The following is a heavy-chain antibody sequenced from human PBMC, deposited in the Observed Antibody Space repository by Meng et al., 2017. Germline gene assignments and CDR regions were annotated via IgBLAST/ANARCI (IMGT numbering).Heavy chain of an antibody. Sequence: QAQRVQVGGGVKKPGPSVKVPCKASGGTFRSYAHSWGRQAPGQGLEWMGGIIPIFGTANYAQKFQGRVTITADESTSTAYMELSSLRSEDTAVYYCATGVGGSGSYYNGDYWGQGTLVTVSS. D-gene: IGHD3-10*01. CDR2: IIPIFGTA. CDR1: GGTFRSYA. V-gene: IGHV1-69*01. CDR3: ATGVGGSGSYYNGDY. J-gene: IGHJ4*02.